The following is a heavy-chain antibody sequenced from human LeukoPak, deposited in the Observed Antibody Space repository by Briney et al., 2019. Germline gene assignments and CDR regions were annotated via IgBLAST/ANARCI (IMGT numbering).Heavy chain of an antibody. D-gene: IGHD6-19*01. CDR2: IRYDGSNK. Sequence: GGSLRLSCAASGFTFSSYGMSWVRQAPGKGLEWVAFIRYDGSNKYYADSVKGRFTISRDNSKNTLYLQMNSLRAEDTAVYYCAKDRGSGWYFPDYWGQGTLVTVSS. CDR3: AKDRGSGWYFPDY. V-gene: IGHV3-30*02. J-gene: IGHJ4*02. CDR1: GFTFSSYG.